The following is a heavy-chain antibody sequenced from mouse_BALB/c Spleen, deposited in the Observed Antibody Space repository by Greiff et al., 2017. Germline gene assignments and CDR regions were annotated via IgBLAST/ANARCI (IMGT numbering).Heavy chain of an antibody. J-gene: IGHJ4*01. D-gene: IGHD2-14*01. Sequence: QVQLQQSGPGLVQPSQSLSITCTVSGFSLTSYGVHWVRQSPGKGLEWLGVIWSGGSTDYNAAFISRLSISKDNPKSQVFFKMNSLQANDTAIYYCATNRYDGRMDYWGQGTSVTVSS. CDR2: IWSGGST. V-gene: IGHV2-2*02. CDR3: ATNRYDGRMDY. CDR1: GFSLTSYG.